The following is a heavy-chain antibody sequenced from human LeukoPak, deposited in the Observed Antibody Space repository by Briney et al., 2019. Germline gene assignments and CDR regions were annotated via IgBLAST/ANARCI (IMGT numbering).Heavy chain of an antibody. CDR3: ARDWYYDILTGYYSDYWYFDL. D-gene: IGHD3-9*01. V-gene: IGHV4-4*08. J-gene: IGHJ2*01. CDR2: IYTSGST. CDR1: GGSISSYY. Sequence: SETLSLTCTVSGGSISSYYWSWIRQPPGKGLEWIGRIYTSGSTNYNPSLKGRVTISVDTSKNQFSLKLSSVTAADTAVYYCARDWYYDILTGYYSDYWYFDLWGRGTLVTVSS.